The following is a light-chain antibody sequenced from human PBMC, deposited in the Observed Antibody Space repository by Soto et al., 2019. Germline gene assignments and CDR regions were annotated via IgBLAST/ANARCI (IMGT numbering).Light chain of an antibody. CDR1: SSDVGGYNY. CDR3: SSYSSSSTVV. CDR2: DVS. J-gene: IGLJ3*02. Sequence: QSALTQPPSVSGSPGQSVTISCTGTSSDVGGYNYVSWYQQHPGKAPKLMIYDVSNRPSGVPDRFSGSKSGNTASLTISGLQAEDAADYYCSSYSSSSTVVFGGGTKLTVL. V-gene: IGLV2-14*03.